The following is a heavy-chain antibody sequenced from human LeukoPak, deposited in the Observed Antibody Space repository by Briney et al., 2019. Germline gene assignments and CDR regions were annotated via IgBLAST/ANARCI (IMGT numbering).Heavy chain of an antibody. CDR2: INPNNGVT. Sequence: GASVSVSFKPGVYTYIFHYMYWVGQAPGKGLEWMGWINPNNGVTTYAQKIQDRVTVTSDPSISTAYMELTRLTSDDTAVYYCLTDGGRGQGTLVTVSS. CDR1: VYTYIFHY. CDR3: LTDGG. V-gene: IGHV1-2*02. J-gene: IGHJ4*02. D-gene: IGHD3-16*01.